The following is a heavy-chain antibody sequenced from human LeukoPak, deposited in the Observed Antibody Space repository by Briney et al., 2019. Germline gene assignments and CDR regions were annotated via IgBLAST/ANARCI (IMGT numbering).Heavy chain of an antibody. J-gene: IGHJ6*02. CDR3: ARAPYSSGWALYYYGMDV. V-gene: IGHV3-7*02. Sequence: GGSLRLSCAASGFTFSSYWMTWVRQAPGKGLERVANIKEDGSEKYYVDSVKGRFTISRDNSKNTLYLQMNSLRAEDTAVYYCARAPYSSGWALYYYGMDVWGQGTTVTVSS. CDR1: GFTFSSYW. CDR2: IKEDGSEK. D-gene: IGHD6-19*01.